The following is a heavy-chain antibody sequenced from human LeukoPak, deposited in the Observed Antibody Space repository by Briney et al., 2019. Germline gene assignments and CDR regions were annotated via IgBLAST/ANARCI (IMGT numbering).Heavy chain of an antibody. CDR3: ARGRPHGNDY. CDR2: IASDGSST. D-gene: IGHD4-23*01. CDR1: RFTFSSYW. J-gene: IGHJ4*02. Sequence: PGGSLRFSCAASRFTFSSYWMNWVRQAPGKGLVWVSRIASDGSSTTYADSVKGRFSISRDNAKNTLYLQMNSLRVEDTAVYYCARGRPHGNDYWGQGTLVTVSS. V-gene: IGHV3-74*01.